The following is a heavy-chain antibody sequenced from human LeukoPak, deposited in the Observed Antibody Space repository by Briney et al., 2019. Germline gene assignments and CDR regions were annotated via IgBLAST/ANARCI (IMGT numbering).Heavy chain of an antibody. V-gene: IGHV1-18*01. J-gene: IGHJ4*01. Sequence: ASVKVSCKASGYTGTNYASSWVRQALGQGPGWRGWSSGYNYYTNYAHKFQGRVSTATDTSTTTAYLASGKLRSVDAAVYYCARAPMAADTWVDYWGQGTLVTVSS. CDR1: GYTGTNYA. CDR2: SSGYNYYT. CDR3: ARAPMAADTWVDY. D-gene: IGHD2-15*01.